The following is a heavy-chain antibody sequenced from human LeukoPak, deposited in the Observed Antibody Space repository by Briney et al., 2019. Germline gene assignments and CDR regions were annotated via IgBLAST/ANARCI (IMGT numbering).Heavy chain of an antibody. V-gene: IGHV3-30-3*01. CDR1: GFTFSSYA. J-gene: IGHJ3*02. D-gene: IGHD1-26*01. CDR3: ARVRSLKYSGSSGARAFDI. Sequence: QPGGSLRLSCAASGFTFSSYAMHWVRQAPGKGLEWVAVISYDGSNKYYADSVKGRFTISRDNAKNSLYLQMNSLRAEDTAVYYCARVRSLKYSGSSGARAFDIWGQGTMVTVPS. CDR2: ISYDGSNK.